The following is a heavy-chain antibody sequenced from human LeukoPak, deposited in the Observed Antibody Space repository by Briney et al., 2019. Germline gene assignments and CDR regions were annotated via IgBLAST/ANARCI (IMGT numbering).Heavy chain of an antibody. V-gene: IGHV3-23*01. D-gene: IGHD4-17*01. CDR1: GFTFSSYA. CDR3: AKGGVNPVTTGDY. Sequence: PGGSLRLSCAASGFTFSSYAMSWVRQAPGRGLEWVSGISETGGSTYYVDSVKGRFTISRDNPKNTVYLQMNSLRAEDTAIYYCAKGGVNPVTTGDYWGQGTLVTVSS. CDR2: ISETGGST. J-gene: IGHJ4*02.